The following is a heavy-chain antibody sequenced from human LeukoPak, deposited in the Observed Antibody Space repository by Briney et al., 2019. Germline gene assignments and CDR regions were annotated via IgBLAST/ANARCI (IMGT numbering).Heavy chain of an antibody. CDR1: GYSFTSDW. D-gene: IGHD4-17*01. Sequence: PGESLQISCQGSGYSFTSDWIGWVRQLPGKGLEWMGIIYAGDSDARYSPSFQGQVTISADKSISTAYLQWNSLKASDTAMYYCARAYYGDYHWDSWGQGTLVTVSS. V-gene: IGHV5-51*01. J-gene: IGHJ4*02. CDR3: ARAYYGDYHWDS. CDR2: IYAGDSDA.